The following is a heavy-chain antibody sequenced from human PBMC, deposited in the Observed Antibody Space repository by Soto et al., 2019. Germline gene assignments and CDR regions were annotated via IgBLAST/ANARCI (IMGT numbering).Heavy chain of an antibody. CDR2: IYFMGST. CDR1: GGSISSSSYY. CDR3: ARHLSQNKWELLGDYQDV. Sequence: QLQLQESGPGLVKPSETLSLTCTVSGGSISSSSYYWGWFRHPPGRGLGWIGSIYFMGSTYYNPSLKSRVTISVDTSKNQFSLKLSSVTAADTAVYYCARHLSQNKWELLGDYQDVWGQGTTVTVSS. J-gene: IGHJ6*02. V-gene: IGHV4-39*01. D-gene: IGHD1-26*01.